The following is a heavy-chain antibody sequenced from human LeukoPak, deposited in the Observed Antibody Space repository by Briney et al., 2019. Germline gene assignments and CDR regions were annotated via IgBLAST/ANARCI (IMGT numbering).Heavy chain of an antibody. J-gene: IGHJ5*02. V-gene: IGHV3-23*01. D-gene: IGHD3-22*01. Sequence: GRSLRLSCEASGFTFDDYAMHWVRQVPGKGLEWVSSISGVGDITHYAESVQGRFTISRDNSGNTLYVQMNSLRVDDTAVYYCAKVKSSLTVVGAWGQGTLVTVSS. CDR3: AKVKSSLTVVGA. CDR1: GFTFDDYA. CDR2: ISGVGDIT.